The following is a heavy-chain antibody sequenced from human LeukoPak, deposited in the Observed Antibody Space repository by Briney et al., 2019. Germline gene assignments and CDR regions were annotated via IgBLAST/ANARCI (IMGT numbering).Heavy chain of an antibody. Sequence: HPGGSLRLSCAASGFTFSSYAMSWVRQAPGKGLEWVSAISGSGGSTYYADSVKGRFTISRNNSKNTLYLQMNSLRAEDTAVYYCAKTVWYGSGRTEGYYFDYWGQGTLVTVSS. D-gene: IGHD3-10*01. CDR2: ISGSGGST. J-gene: IGHJ4*02. CDR1: GFTFSSYA. CDR3: AKTVWYGSGRTEGYYFDY. V-gene: IGHV3-23*01.